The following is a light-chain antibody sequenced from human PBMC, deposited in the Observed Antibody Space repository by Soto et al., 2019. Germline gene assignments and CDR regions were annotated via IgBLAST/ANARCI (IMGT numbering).Light chain of an antibody. CDR1: SGHSSYA. CDR2: VSSDGSH. V-gene: IGLV4-69*01. Sequence: QAVVTQSPSASASLGASVKLTCTLSSGHSSYAIAWHQQQPEKGPRYLMKVSSDGSHTKGDGIPDRFSGSSSGAERYLTISSLQSEDEADYYCQTWGTGIVIFGGGTKLTVL. CDR3: QTWGTGIVI. J-gene: IGLJ2*01.